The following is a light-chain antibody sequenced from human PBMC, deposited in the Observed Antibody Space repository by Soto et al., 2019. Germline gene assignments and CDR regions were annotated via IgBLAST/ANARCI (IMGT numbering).Light chain of an antibody. CDR3: CSYAGSRTFVV. CDR1: SSDVGSYNF. V-gene: IGLV2-23*03. J-gene: IGLJ2*01. Sequence: QSALTQPASVSGSPGQSITISCTGTSSDVGSYNFVSWYQQHPGKAPKLMIYECSKRPSGLSDRFSGSKSGNTASLTISGLQAEDEADYYCCSYAGSRTFVVFGGGTKVTVL. CDR2: ECS.